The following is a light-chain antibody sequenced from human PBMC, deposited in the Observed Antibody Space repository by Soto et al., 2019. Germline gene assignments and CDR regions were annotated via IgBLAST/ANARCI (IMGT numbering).Light chain of an antibody. Sequence: DIQMTPSPSSLSASVGVRVTITCQASQDISDYLNWYQQKPGKAPKLLIYDTSNLDTGVPSRFSGSGSGTDFTITINSLQPEDIATYYCQQYDNLPRTLGQGTKLEIK. J-gene: IGKJ2*02. CDR2: DTS. CDR1: QDISDY. CDR3: QQYDNLPRT. V-gene: IGKV1-33*01.